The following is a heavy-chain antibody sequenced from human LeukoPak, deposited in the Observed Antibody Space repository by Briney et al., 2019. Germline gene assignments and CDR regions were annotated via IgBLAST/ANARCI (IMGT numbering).Heavy chain of an antibody. V-gene: IGHV3-23*01. Sequence: GGSLRLSCAASGFTFSSYAMSWVRQAPGKGLEWVSAITASGGTTYYADSVKGRFTISRDNSKNTLYLQMNSLRAEDTAVYYCAKVWAHDGSGNPYWHFDLWGRGTLVTVSS. CDR3: AKVWAHDGSGNPYWHFDL. J-gene: IGHJ2*01. CDR2: ITASGGTT. D-gene: IGHD3-10*01. CDR1: GFTFSSYA.